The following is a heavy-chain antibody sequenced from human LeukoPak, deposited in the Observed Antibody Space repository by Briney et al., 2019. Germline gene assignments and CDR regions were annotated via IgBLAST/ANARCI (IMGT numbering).Heavy chain of an antibody. D-gene: IGHD1-26*01. CDR2: ISSSSSTI. CDR3: ARDRSGNNYYIDV. J-gene: IGHJ6*03. CDR1: GFTFSSYS. V-gene: IGHV3-48*04. Sequence: GGSLRLSCAASGFTFSSYSMNWVRQAPGKGLEWVSYISSSSSTIYYADSVKGRFTISRDNAKNTLDLQMNSLRAEDTAVYYCARDRSGNNYYIDVWGKGTTVTVSS.